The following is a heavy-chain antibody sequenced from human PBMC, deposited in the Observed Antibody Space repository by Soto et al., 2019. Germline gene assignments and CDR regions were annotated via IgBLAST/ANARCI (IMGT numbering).Heavy chain of an antibody. V-gene: IGHV4-59*01. Sequence: HVQLQESGPGLVKPSETLPLTCTVSGGSISTYYWSWIRQPPGKGLEWIGYIYYDGSTSYNPSLRSRVTISVDTSKNQFSLILSSVTSADTAVYYCARDQLSSGLYVWFDPWSQGTLVTVSS. J-gene: IGHJ5*02. CDR1: GGSISTYY. CDR2: IYYDGST. CDR3: ARDQLSSGLYVWFDP. D-gene: IGHD6-25*01.